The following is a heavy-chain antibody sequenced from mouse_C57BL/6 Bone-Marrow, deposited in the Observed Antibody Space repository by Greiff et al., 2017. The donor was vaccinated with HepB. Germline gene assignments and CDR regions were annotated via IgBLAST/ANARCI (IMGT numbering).Heavy chain of an antibody. Sequence: QVQLQQPGAELVMPGASVKLSCKASGYTFTSYWIHWVKQRPGQGLEWIGEIDPSDSYTNYNQKFKGKSTLTVDKSSSTAYMQLSSLTSEDSAVYYYAKEKTRPYAMDYWGQGTSVTVSA. CDR3: AKEKTRPYAMDY. CDR1: GYTFTSYW. V-gene: IGHV1-69*01. J-gene: IGHJ4*01. CDR2: IDPSDSYT.